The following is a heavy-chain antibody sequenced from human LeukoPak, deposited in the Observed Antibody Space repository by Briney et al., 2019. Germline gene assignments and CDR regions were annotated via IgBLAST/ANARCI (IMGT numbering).Heavy chain of an antibody. Sequence: GASVTVSFKASGYTFTGYYMHWVRQAPGQGLAWMGWINPNSGGTNYAQKFQGRVTMTRDTSISTAYMELSRLRSDDTAVYYSATTVGMAEPDYGMDVWGQGTTVTVSS. J-gene: IGHJ6*02. V-gene: IGHV1-2*02. D-gene: IGHD1-14*01. CDR2: INPNSGGT. CDR3: ATTVGMAEPDYGMDV. CDR1: GYTFTGYY.